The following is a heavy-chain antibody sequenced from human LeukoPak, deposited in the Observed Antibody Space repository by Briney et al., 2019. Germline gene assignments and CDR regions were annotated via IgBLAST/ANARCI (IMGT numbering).Heavy chain of an antibody. CDR1: GFTFSGYE. J-gene: IGHJ1*01. CDR2: ISSSGNSI. V-gene: IGHV3-48*03. Sequence: GGSLRLSCTASGFTFSGYEMNWVRQALGKGLEWVSYISSSGNSIYYADSVKGRFTISRDNAKNSLYLQMNSLRAEDMAVYYCARGRFGSCWGQGTLVTVSP. D-gene: IGHD6-13*01. CDR3: ARGRFGSC.